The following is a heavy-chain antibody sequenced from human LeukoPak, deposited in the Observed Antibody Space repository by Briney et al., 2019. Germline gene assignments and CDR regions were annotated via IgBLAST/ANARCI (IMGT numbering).Heavy chain of an antibody. CDR1: GGSISAYY. D-gene: IGHD3-22*01. CDR2: IYYSGST. V-gene: IGHV4-59*01. CDR3: ARYYDSSGYYYVAFPYGMDV. J-gene: IGHJ6*02. Sequence: SETLSLTCTVSGGSISAYYRSWIRQPPGKGLEWIGYIYYSGSTNYNPSLKSRVTISVDTSKNQFSLKLSSVTAADTAVYYCARYYDSSGYYYVAFPYGMDVWGQGTTVTVSS.